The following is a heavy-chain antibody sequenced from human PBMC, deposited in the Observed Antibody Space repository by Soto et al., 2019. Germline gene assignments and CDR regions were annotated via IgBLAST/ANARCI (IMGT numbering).Heavy chain of an antibody. CDR3: AREWELTGFDP. J-gene: IGHJ5*02. V-gene: IGHV3-33*01. D-gene: IGHD1-26*01. CDR1: GFTFSSYG. CDR2: IWYDGSNK. Sequence: GGSLRLSCAASGFTFSSYGMHWVRQAPGKGLEWVAVIWYDGSNKYYADSVKGRFTISRDNSKNTLYLQMNSLRAEDTAVYYCAREWELTGFDPWGQGTLVTVSS.